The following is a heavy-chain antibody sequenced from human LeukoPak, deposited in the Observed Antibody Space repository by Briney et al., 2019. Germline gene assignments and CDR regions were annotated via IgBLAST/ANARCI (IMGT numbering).Heavy chain of an antibody. J-gene: IGHJ3*02. D-gene: IGHD2-15*01. CDR3: ARGCSGGSCSIGDAFDI. CDR2: INHSGST. CDR1: GGSFSGYY. Sequence: SETLSLTCAVYGGSFSGYYWSWIRQPPGKGLEWIGEINHSGSTNYNPSLKSRVTISVDTSKNQFSLKLSSVTAADTAVYYCARGCSGGSCSIGDAFDIWGQGTMVTVSS. V-gene: IGHV4-34*09.